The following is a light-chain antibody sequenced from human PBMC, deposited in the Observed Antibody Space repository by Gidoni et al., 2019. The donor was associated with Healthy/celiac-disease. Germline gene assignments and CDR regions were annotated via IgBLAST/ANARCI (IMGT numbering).Light chain of an antibody. V-gene: IGKV4-1*01. J-gene: IGKJ4*02. CDR3: KQYYSTPPT. Sequence: IVMPQSPDSLAVSLGEMATTNCKSSQSVLYSSNTKNYLAWYQQKPGQPPRLVISWASTRESGVPDRFSGSGSGTDLTLTISSLQAEDVAVYYCKQYYSTPPTCGGGTKVEIK. CDR1: QSVLYSSNTKNY. CDR2: WAS.